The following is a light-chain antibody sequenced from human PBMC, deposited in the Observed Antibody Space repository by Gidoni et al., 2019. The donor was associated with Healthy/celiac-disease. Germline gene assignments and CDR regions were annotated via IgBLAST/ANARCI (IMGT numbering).Light chain of an antibody. V-gene: IGKV3-20*01. CDR2: GAS. CDR1: QSVCSSY. J-gene: IGKJ4*01. CDR3: QQSGSSPLT. Sequence: EIVLPQAPGTLSLSPGERATLSCRASQSVCSSYLAWYQQKPCQAPRLLIYGASSRATGIPDRFIGSGSGTDFTLTIRRLEPEDFAVYYCQQSGSSPLTFGGGTKVEIK.